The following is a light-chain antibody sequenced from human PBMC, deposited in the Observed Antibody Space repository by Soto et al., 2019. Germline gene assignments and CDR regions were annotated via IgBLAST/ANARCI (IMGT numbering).Light chain of an antibody. CDR3: QQLITYPQT. V-gene: IGKV3-20*01. CDR1: QSISSSY. CDR2: GAS. J-gene: IGKJ1*01. Sequence: EIVLTQSPGTLSLSPGKRATLSCRASQSISSSYLAWYQQRPGQAPSLLIYGASSRATGIPDRFSASGSGTDFTLTISSLEPEDFAVYYCQQLITYPQTFGQGTKVDIK.